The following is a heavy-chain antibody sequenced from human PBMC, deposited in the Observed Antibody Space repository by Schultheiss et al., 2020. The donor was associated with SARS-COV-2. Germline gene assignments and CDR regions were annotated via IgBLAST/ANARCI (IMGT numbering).Heavy chain of an antibody. D-gene: IGHD3-3*01. CDR3: ARAPIYDFWSGYHMDY. Sequence: GGSLRLSCAASGFTFSSYAMHWVRQAPGKGLEWVAVISYDGSNKYYADSVKGRFTISRDNAKNSLYLQMNSLRAEDTAVYYCARAPIYDFWSGYHMDYWGQGTLVTVSS. V-gene: IGHV3-30*07. CDR1: GFTFSSYA. J-gene: IGHJ4*02. CDR2: ISYDGSNK.